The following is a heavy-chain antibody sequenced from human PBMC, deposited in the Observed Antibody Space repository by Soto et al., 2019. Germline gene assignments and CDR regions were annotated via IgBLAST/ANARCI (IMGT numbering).Heavy chain of an antibody. J-gene: IGHJ5*02. CDR3: AKDSHYDLWSGLSWFGP. D-gene: IGHD3-3*01. CDR1: GFTFSSYG. Sequence: GGSLRLSCAASGFTFSSYGMSWVRQAPGKGLEWVSAISGSGGNTYYAGSVKGRFTISRDKFNNMLNLQMNSLRAEDTAVYYCAKDSHYDLWSGLSWFGPWGQGTLVTVSS. CDR2: ISGSGGNT. V-gene: IGHV3-23*01.